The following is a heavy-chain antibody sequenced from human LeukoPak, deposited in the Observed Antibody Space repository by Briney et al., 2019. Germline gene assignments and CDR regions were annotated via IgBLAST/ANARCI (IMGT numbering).Heavy chain of an antibody. J-gene: IGHJ2*01. D-gene: IGHD3-22*01. Sequence: TGGSLRLSCVASGFTFSTYRMHWVRQDPGKGLVWVSRINSDGSGAIYADSVKGRFTISRDNAKNTLYLQMNSLRAEDTAVYYCARVPGWYYDSSGYYYYWYFDLWGRGTLVTVSS. CDR3: ARVPGWYYDSSGYYYYWYFDL. CDR2: INSDGSGA. V-gene: IGHV3-74*01. CDR1: GFTFSTYR.